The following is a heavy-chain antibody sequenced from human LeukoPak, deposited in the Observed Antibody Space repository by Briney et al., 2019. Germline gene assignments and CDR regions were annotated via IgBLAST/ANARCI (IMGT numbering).Heavy chain of an antibody. Sequence: PGGSLRLSCAASGFTFSSYAMHWVRQAPGKGLEWVAVIYSGGSTYYADSVKGRFTNSRHNSKNTLYLQMNSLGAEDTAVYYCAREHDSSGYLLWGQGTTVTVSS. D-gene: IGHD3-22*01. J-gene: IGHJ6*02. CDR1: GFTFSSYA. CDR3: AREHDSSGYLL. CDR2: IYSGGST. V-gene: IGHV3-53*04.